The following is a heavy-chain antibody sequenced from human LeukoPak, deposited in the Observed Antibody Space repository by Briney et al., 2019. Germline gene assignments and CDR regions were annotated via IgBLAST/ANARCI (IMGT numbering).Heavy chain of an antibody. J-gene: IGHJ4*02. CDR1: GFNFSNYW. V-gene: IGHV3-74*01. CDR3: VREGFRGFPFDS. CDR2: ISSDGSSK. Sequence: GGPLLLSCTASGFNFSNYWMHWVRQAPGKGLVWVSRISSDGSSKYYPDSVKGRFTISRDNAENTLAVQMNSLRVEDTAMYYCVREGFRGFPFDSWGQGTLVTVSS. D-gene: IGHD3-10*01.